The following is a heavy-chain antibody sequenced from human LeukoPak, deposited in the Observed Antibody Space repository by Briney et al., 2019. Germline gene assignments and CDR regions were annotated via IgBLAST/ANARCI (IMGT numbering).Heavy chain of an antibody. CDR1: GYTFTSYA. D-gene: IGHD1-26*01. CDR2: ISAGNGNT. Sequence: ASVKVSCKASGYTFTSYAIHWVRQAPGQRLEWMGWISAGNGNTKYSQNFQGRVTLISNTSATTAFMELSSLRSEDAAVYYCARDSGSGSNDYWGQGTLVTASS. V-gene: IGHV1-3*01. CDR3: ARDSGSGSNDY. J-gene: IGHJ4*02.